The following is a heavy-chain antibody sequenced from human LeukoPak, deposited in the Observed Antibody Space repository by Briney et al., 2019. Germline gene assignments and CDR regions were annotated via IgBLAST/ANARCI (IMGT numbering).Heavy chain of an antibody. D-gene: IGHD1-26*01. J-gene: IGHJ4*02. CDR1: GGSISSYY. CDR2: INHSGST. Sequence: SETLSLTCTVSGGSISSYYWSWIRQPAGKGLEWIGEINHSGSTNYNPSLKSRVTISVDTSKNRFSLKLSSVTAADTAVYYCARVFSGSYGGFNWGQGTLVTVSS. V-gene: IGHV4-34*01. CDR3: ARVFSGSYGGFN.